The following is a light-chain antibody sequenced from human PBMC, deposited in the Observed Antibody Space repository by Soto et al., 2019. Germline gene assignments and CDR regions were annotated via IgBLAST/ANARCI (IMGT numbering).Light chain of an antibody. J-gene: IGKJ4*01. Sequence: DIQMTQSPSFLSASVGYRVTITYRASQDISDYLAWYQQRPGKAPKLLIYAASTLQSGVPSRFSGSGSGTEFTLTISSLQPEDFATYSCQQLNSYPLTFGGGTKVDI. CDR1: QDISDY. CDR2: AAS. V-gene: IGKV1-9*01. CDR3: QQLNSYPLT.